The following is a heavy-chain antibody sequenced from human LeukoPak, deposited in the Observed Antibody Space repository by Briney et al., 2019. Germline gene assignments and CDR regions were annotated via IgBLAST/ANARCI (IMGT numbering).Heavy chain of an antibody. CDR1: GGSVSSGSYY. D-gene: IGHD6-13*01. J-gene: IGHJ4*02. CDR2: IYYSGST. CDR3: ASEGAGTFDY. Sequence: SETLSLTCTVSGGSVSSGSYYWRWVRQPPGKGLEWIGYIYYSGSTNYNPSLKSRVTISVDTSKNQFSLKLSSVTAADTAVYYCASEGAGTFDYWGQGTLVTVSS. V-gene: IGHV4-61*01.